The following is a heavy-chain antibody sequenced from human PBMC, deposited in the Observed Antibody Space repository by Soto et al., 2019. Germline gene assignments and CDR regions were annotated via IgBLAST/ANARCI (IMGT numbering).Heavy chain of an antibody. CDR1: GGTFSSYA. V-gene: IGHV1-69*12. CDR2: IIPIFGTA. J-gene: IGHJ2*01. CDR3: ARYPQWLVPSRWYFDL. D-gene: IGHD6-19*01. Sequence: QVQLVQSGAEVKKPGSSVKVSCKASGGTFSSYAISWVRQAPGQGLEWMGGIIPIFGTANYAQKFQGRVTITADESTSTAYMERSSLRSEDTAVYYCARYPQWLVPSRWYFDLWGRGTLVTVSS.